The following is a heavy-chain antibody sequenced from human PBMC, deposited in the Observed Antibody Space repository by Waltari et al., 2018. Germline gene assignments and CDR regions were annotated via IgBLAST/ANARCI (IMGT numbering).Heavy chain of an antibody. CDR1: GFTFSSYA. J-gene: IGHJ4*02. D-gene: IGHD2-21*01. CDR2: ISYDGRNK. Sequence: QVQLVESGGGVVQPGRSLRLSCAASGFTFSSYAMHWVRQAPGKGLEWVAVISYDGRNKYYADSVKGRLTISRDNSKNTLYLQMNSLRAEDTAVYYCAREHIVVVIGGNYFDYWGQGTLVTVSS. CDR3: AREHIVVVIGGNYFDY. V-gene: IGHV3-30*04.